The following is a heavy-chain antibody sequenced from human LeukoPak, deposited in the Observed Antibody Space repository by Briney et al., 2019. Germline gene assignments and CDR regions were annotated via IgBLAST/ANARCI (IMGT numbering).Heavy chain of an antibody. CDR1: GGSISSYY. CDR2: IYYSGST. V-gene: IGHV4-59*08. Sequence: PSETLSLTCTVSGGSISSYYWSWIRQPPGKGLEWIGYIYYSGSTNYNPSLKSRVTISVDTSKNQFSLKLSSVTAADTAVYYCASGTTDIVVVPATLRNYYFDYWGQGTLVTVSS. D-gene: IGHD2-2*01. CDR3: ASGTTDIVVVPATLRNYYFDY. J-gene: IGHJ4*02.